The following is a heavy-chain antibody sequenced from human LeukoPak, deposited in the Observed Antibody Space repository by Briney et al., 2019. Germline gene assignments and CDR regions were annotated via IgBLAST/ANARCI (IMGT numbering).Heavy chain of an antibody. CDR2: IYYSGST. J-gene: IGHJ4*02. Sequence: NPSETLSLTCTVSGGSVSSGSYYRSWIRQPPGKGLEWIGYIYYSGSTNYNPSLKSRVTISVDTSKNQFSLKLSSVTAADTAVYYCARVQRDGYWLGLWGQGTLVTVSS. V-gene: IGHV4-61*01. CDR3: ARVQRDGYWLGL. CDR1: GGSVSSGSYY. D-gene: IGHD5-24*01.